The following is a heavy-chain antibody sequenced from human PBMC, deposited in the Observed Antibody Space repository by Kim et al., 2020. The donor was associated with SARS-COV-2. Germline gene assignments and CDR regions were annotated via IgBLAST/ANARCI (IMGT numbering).Heavy chain of an antibody. D-gene: IGHD3-10*01. J-gene: IGHJ4*02. CDR2: ISGSGGST. V-gene: IGHV3-23*01. Sequence: GGSLRLSCAASGFTFSSYAMSWVRQAPGKGLEWVSAISGSGGSTYYADSVKGRFTISRDNSKNTLYLQMNSLRAEDTAVYYCAKGDLGLYGSGSYWNYWGQGTLVTVSS. CDR1: GFTFSSYA. CDR3: AKGDLGLYGSGSYWNY.